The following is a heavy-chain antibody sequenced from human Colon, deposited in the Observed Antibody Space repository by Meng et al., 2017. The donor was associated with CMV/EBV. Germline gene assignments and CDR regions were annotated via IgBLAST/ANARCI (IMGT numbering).Heavy chain of an antibody. CDR1: GYTFNSYG. J-gene: IGHJ4*02. CDR3: AILYYCTSASGYIDYFDY. Sequence: ASVKVSCKASGYTFNSYGISWVRQAPGQGLEWMGWISAYNDNTNYAQKFQGRVTITADKSTSTAYMELSSLRSEDTAVYYCAILYYCTSASGYIDYFDYWGQGTLVTVSS. CDR2: ISAYNDNT. V-gene: IGHV1-18*01. D-gene: IGHD2-2*01.